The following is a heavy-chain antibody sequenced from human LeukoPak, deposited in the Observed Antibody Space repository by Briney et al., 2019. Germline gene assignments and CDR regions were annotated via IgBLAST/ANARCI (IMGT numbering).Heavy chain of an antibody. CDR3: AKDPSRYGDYTEYFQH. Sequence: GGSLRLSCAASGFTFSSFAMSWVRQAPGKGLECVSGITGRGGSTYYADSVKGRFTISRDNSKNTLYLQMNSLRAEDTAVYYCAKDPSRYGDYTEYFQHWGQGTLVTVSS. CDR2: ITGRGGST. D-gene: IGHD4-17*01. CDR1: GFTFSSFA. J-gene: IGHJ1*01. V-gene: IGHV3-23*01.